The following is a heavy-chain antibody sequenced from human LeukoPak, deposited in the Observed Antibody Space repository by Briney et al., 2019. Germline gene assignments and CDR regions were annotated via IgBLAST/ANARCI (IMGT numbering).Heavy chain of an antibody. J-gene: IGHJ4*02. CDR3: ARVGSRTIEYYFDY. Sequence: SETLSLTCTVSGGSISSYYWSWIRQPPGKGLEWIGYIYYSGSTNYNPSLTSRVTISVDTSKNQFSLKLSSVTAADTAVYYCARVGSRTIEYYFDYWGQGTLATVSS. V-gene: IGHV4-59*01. D-gene: IGHD1-26*01. CDR1: GGSISSYY. CDR2: IYYSGST.